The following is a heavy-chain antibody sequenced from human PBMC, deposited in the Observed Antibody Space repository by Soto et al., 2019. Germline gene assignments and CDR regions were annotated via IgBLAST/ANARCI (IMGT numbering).Heavy chain of an antibody. CDR2: IDPGDSDT. D-gene: IGHD6-19*01. CDR1: GYSFTSYW. J-gene: IGHJ4*02. V-gene: IGHV5-51*01. CDR3: ARHPSITVAPPFDY. Sequence: GESLKISCKGSGYSFTSYWIGWVRQMPGKGLEWMGIIDPGDSDTNYSPSFQGHVTISADKSISTAYLQWSSLKASDTAMYYCARHPSITVAPPFDYWGQGTLVTVSS.